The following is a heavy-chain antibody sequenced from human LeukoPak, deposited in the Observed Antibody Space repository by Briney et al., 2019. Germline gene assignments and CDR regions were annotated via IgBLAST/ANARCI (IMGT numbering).Heavy chain of an antibody. CDR3: ARDILATSIAAPYY. CDR2: IYYSGNT. V-gene: IGHV4-59*12. Sequence: SETLSLTCTVSGGSISSSYWSWIRQPPGKGLEWIGYIYYSGNTNYNPSLKSRVTMSVDTSKNQFSLRLSSVNAADTAVYYCARDILATSIAAPYYWGQGTLVTVSS. J-gene: IGHJ4*02. CDR1: GGSISSSY. D-gene: IGHD6-13*01.